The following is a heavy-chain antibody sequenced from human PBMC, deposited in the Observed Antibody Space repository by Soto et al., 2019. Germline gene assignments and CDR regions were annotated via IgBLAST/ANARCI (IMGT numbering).Heavy chain of an antibody. D-gene: IGHD3-22*01. CDR2: ISYDGSNK. CDR1: GFTFSSYG. J-gene: IGHJ6*02. V-gene: IGHV3-30*18. Sequence: GGSLRLSCAASGFTFSSYGMHWVRQAPGKGLEWVAVISYDGSNKYYADSVKGRFTISRDNSKNTLYLQMNSLRAEDTAVYYCAKDLGAYYDSSGYHNGDGYYYYYGMDVWGQGTTVTVSS. CDR3: AKDLGAYYDSSGYHNGDGYYYYYGMDV.